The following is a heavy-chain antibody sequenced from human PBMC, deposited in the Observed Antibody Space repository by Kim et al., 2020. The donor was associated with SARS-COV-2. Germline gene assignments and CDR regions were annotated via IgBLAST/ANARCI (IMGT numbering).Heavy chain of an antibody. CDR3: ARSFLWFGELLPPSWVSFYFDY. V-gene: IGHV4-39*01. D-gene: IGHD3-10*01. CDR1: SGSISSSSYY. CDR2: IYYSGST. J-gene: IGHJ4*02. Sequence: SETLSLTCTVSSGSISSSSYYWGWIRQPPGKGLEWIGSIYYSGSTYYNPSLKSRVTISVDTSKNQFSLKLSSVTAADTAVYYCARSFLWFGELLPPSWVSFYFDYWGQGTLVTVSS.